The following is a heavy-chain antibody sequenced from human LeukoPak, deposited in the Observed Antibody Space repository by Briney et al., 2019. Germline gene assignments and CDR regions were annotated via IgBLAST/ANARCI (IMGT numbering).Heavy chain of an antibody. CDR3: ARDLIGDYSPHHYYYGMDV. CDR1: GFTFSSYA. D-gene: IGHD4-17*01. V-gene: IGHV3-30-3*01. Sequence: GGSLRLSCAASGFTFSSYAMHWVRQAPGKGLEWVAVISYDGSNKYYADSVKGRFTISRDNSKNTLYLQMNSLRAEDTAVYYCARDLIGDYSPHHYYYGMDVWGQGTTVTVSS. CDR2: ISYDGSNK. J-gene: IGHJ6*02.